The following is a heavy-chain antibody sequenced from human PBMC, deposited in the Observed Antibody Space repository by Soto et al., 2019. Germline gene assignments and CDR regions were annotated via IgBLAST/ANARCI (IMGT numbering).Heavy chain of an antibody. V-gene: IGHV3-23*01. CDR2: LSHGGAYT. CDR3: AKWSGYGDA. CDR1: GFSFSTYS. J-gene: IGHJ4*02. Sequence: GGSLRLSCAASGFSFSTYSMAWVRQAPGKGPEWVSGLSHGGAYTFYADSVKGRFTISVDISQNTVYLQMNSLRTEDTAVYYCAKWSGYGDAWGPGTLVTVS. D-gene: IGHD4-17*01.